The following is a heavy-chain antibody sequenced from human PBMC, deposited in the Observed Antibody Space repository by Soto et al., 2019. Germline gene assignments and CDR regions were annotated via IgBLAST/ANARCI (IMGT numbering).Heavy chain of an antibody. D-gene: IGHD2-15*01. Sequence: SATMDLGCTVSGGSVSSYYWSWSRQPTGKGLEWIGYIYYSGSTNYNPSLKRRVTISVDTCKNQFSLKLSSVTAADTAVYYCARGGGCSGGSCYGYYYYGMDVWGQGTTVTVSS. J-gene: IGHJ6*02. CDR1: GGSVSSYY. CDR2: IYYSGST. V-gene: IGHV4-59*02. CDR3: ARGGGCSGGSCYGYYYYGMDV.